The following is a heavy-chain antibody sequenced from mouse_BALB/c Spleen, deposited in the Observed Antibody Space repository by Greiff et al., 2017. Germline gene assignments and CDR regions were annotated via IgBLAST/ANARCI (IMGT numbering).Heavy chain of an antibody. D-gene: IGHD1-2*01. J-gene: IGHJ3*01. V-gene: IGHV5-6-4*01. CDR2: ISSGGSYT. CDR1: GFTFSSYT. Sequence: EVHLVESGGGLVKPGGSLKLSCAASGFTFSSYTMSWVRQTPEKRLEWVATISSGGSYTYYPDSVKGRFTISRDNAKNTLYLQMSSLKSEDTAMYYCTRELTTATPAWFAYWGQGTLVTVSA. CDR3: TRELTTATPAWFAY.